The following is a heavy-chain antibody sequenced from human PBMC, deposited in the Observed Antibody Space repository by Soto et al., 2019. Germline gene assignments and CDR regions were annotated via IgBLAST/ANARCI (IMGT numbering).Heavy chain of an antibody. D-gene: IGHD1-26*01. V-gene: IGHV4-39*01. J-gene: IGHJ5*02. CDR1: GDSVTSGSYY. CDR3: ARHLALLSTFKYWSEP. Sequence: SETLSLTCIVSGDSVTSGSYYWTWLRQPPGKGLEWIGYISYTVRTYYNPSLKSRVIISVDTSKNQFSLKLSSVTAADTAVYYCARHLALLSTFKYWSEPWGQGTMVTVSS. CDR2: ISYTVRT.